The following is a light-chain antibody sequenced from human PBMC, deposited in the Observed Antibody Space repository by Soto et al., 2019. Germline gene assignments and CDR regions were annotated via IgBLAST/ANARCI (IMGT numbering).Light chain of an antibody. J-gene: IGKJ1*01. Sequence: DIQITHSPSTLSASVGDRVTITCRASQSISSWLAWYQQKPGKAPKLLIYDASSLESGVPSRFSGSGSGTEFTLTISSLQPDDFATYYCQQYNSYSKTFGQGTKVDIK. V-gene: IGKV1-5*01. CDR1: QSISSW. CDR3: QQYNSYSKT. CDR2: DAS.